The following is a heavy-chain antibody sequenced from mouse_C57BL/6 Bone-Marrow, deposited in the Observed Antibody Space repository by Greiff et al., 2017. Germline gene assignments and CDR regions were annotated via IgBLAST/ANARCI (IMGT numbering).Heavy chain of an antibody. CDR1: GYSITSGYY. V-gene: IGHV3-6*01. CDR3: ARGFTTV. J-gene: IGHJ3*01. D-gene: IGHD2-12*01. CDR2: ISYDGSN. Sequence: EVQLQQSGPGLVKPSQSLSLTCSVTGYSITSGYYWNWIRQFPGNKLEWLGYISYDGSNNSNPSLQNRISITRDTSKNQFFLKLNSVTTEDTATYYCARGFTTVWGQGTLVTVSA.